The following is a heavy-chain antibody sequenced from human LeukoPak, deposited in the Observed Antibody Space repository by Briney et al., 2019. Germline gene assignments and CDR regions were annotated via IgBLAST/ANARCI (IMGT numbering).Heavy chain of an antibody. D-gene: IGHD3-10*01. CDR3: AKDGSGSYIIDY. Sequence: GRSLRLSCAASGFTFSSYAMHWVRQAPGKGLEWVAVIPYDGSNKYYADSVKGRFTISRDNSKNTLYLQMNSLRAEDTAVYYCAKDGSGSYIIDYWGQGTLVTVSS. CDR2: IPYDGSNK. CDR1: GFTFSSYA. J-gene: IGHJ4*02. V-gene: IGHV3-30-3*01.